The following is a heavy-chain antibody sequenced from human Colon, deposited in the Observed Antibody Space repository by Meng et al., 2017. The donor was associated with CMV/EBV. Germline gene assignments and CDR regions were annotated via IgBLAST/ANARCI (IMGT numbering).Heavy chain of an antibody. CDR1: GGSISSSSYY. CDR3: AGRWLQYGRGFSN. Sequence: SETLSLTCTVSGGSISSSSYYWGWIRQPPGKGLEWIGSIYYSGSTYYNPSLKSRVTISVDTSKNQFSLKLSSVAAADTAVYYCAGRWLQYGRGFSNWGQGTLVTVSS. V-gene: IGHV4-39*07. D-gene: IGHD5-24*01. CDR2: IYYSGST. J-gene: IGHJ4*02.